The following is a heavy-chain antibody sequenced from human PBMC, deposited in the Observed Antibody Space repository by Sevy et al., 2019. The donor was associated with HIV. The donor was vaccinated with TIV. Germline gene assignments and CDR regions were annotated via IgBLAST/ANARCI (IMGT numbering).Heavy chain of an antibody. CDR3: ARDPHSGNYYDYYYHMDV. J-gene: IGHJ6*03. CDR2: ISGSATTI. D-gene: IGHD1-26*01. CDR1: GFSFSDYS. V-gene: IGHV3-48*04. Sequence: GGSLRLSCTASGFSFSDYSMNWVRQAPGKGLEWVSYISGSATTIYYADSVKGRFTISRDNANNSLSPQMNSLRAEDTAVYFCARDPHSGNYYDYYYHMDVWGKGTTVTVSS.